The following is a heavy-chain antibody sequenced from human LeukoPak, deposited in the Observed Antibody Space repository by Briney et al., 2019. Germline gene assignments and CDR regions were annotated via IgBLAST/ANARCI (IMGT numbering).Heavy chain of an antibody. J-gene: IGHJ4*02. V-gene: IGHV1-69*13. D-gene: IGHD5-24*01. CDR2: IIPISGTA. CDR1: GGTFSSYA. CDR3: ARDGEMATILDY. Sequence: GASVKVSCKASGGTFSSYAICWVRQAPVQGLEWMGGIIPISGTANYAQKFQGRVTITADESTSTAYMELSSLRSEDTAVYYCARDGEMATILDYWGQGTLVTVSS.